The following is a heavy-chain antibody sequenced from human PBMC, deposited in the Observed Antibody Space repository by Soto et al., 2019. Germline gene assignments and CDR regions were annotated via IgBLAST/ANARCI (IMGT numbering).Heavy chain of an antibody. J-gene: IGHJ6*02. CDR1: GGTFSSYA. CDR2: IIPIFGTA. V-gene: IGHV1-69*12. D-gene: IGHD1-7*01. CDR3: AGPPELTRIYYYYGMDV. Sequence: QVQLVQSGAEVKKPGSSVKVSCKASGGTFSSYAISWVRQAPGQGLEWMGGIIPIFGTANYAQKFQGRVTITADESTGTASMELSSLRSEDTAVYYCAGPPELTRIYYYYGMDVWGQGDTVTVSS.